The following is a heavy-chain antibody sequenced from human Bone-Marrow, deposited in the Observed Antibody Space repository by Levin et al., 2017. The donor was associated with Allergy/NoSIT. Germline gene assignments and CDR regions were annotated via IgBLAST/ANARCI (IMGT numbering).Heavy chain of an antibody. Sequence: GGSLRLSCAASGFTFDDYAMHWVRQAPGKGLEWVAGISWDSGSREYADSVKGRFTISRDNGKNSLYLQMNSLRDEDTALYYCAKEPTETYYLDYWGQGTLVSVSS. D-gene: IGHD1-26*01. CDR2: ISWDSGSR. CDR3: AKEPTETYYLDY. V-gene: IGHV3-9*01. CDR1: GFTFDDYA. J-gene: IGHJ4*02.